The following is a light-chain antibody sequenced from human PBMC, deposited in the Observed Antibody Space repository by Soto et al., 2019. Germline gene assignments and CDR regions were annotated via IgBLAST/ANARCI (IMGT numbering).Light chain of an antibody. J-gene: IGKJ5*01. V-gene: IGKV1-9*01. CDR3: QQLFDSPIT. Sequence: DIQLTQSPSFLSASVGDRVTITCRASQGIRNYLAWYQQKPGRAPKLLIYIASTLQSGVPSRFSGSYSGTEFTLTITSLQPEDFATYYCQQLFDSPITFGQGTRLEIK. CDR2: IAS. CDR1: QGIRNY.